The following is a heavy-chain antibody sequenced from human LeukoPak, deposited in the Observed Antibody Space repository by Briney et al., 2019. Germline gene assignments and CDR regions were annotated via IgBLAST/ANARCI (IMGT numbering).Heavy chain of an antibody. V-gene: IGHV3-74*01. J-gene: IGHJ4*02. CDR2: INPDGSGT. Sequence: PGGSLRLSCAASGFTFSRYWMHWVRQVPGKGLVWVSRINPDGSGTNYADSVKGRFTISRDNAKNTLYLQVNSLRAEDTAVYYCSYDTTGPEDYWGQGTRVTVSS. CDR1: GFTFSRYW. D-gene: IGHD3-22*01. CDR3: SYDTTGPEDY.